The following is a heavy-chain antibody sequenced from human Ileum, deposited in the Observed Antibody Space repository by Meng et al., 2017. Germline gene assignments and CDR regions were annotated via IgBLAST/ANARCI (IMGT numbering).Heavy chain of an antibody. J-gene: IGHJ5*02. V-gene: IGHV3-30-3*01. CDR2: LIGDGNRK. D-gene: IGHD5-18*01. CDR1: GCTLCTYN. Sequence: VGFGGGVAERGRSLLRVASALGCTLCTYNWRWVRQAPGRGMEWVEVLIGDGNRKYYADSVKVRFTISRDNDKETVYLQMNGLRGEDTAVYYCARAPGVETAMSAWGQGTLVTVSS. CDR3: ARAPGVETAMSA.